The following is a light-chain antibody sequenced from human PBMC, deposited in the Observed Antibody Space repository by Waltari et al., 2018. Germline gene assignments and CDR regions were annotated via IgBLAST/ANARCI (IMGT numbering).Light chain of an antibody. Sequence: QSGLTQPASVSGSPGQSITISCTGTSSDVGNYNLVSCYQQYPGKAPKLMVYEVTKRTSVVSDLFSGSKSGNPASLTIYGLQSEDEADYYCCSYAGLGIYVFGTGTKVTVL. J-gene: IGLJ1*01. CDR1: SSDVGNYNL. CDR3: CSYAGLGIYV. CDR2: EVT. V-gene: IGLV2-23*02.